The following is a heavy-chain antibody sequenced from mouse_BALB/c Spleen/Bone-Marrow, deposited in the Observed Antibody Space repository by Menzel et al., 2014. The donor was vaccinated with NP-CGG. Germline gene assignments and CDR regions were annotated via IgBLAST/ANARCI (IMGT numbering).Heavy chain of an antibody. D-gene: IGHD1-1*01. J-gene: IGHJ2*01. CDR2: INSNGGST. V-gene: IGHV5-6-3*01. Sequence: EVQLVESGGGLVQPGGSLKLSCAASGFTFSSYGMSWVRQTPDKRLELVATINSNGGSTYYPDSVKGRFTISRDNAKNNLYLQMSSLKSEDTAMYYCARDYYGSSFDYWGQGTTLTVSS. CDR3: ARDYYGSSFDY. CDR1: GFTFSSYG.